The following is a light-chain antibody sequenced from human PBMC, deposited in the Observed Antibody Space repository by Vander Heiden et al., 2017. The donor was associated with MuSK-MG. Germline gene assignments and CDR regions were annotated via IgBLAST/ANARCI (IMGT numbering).Light chain of an antibody. CDR3: QVWDSSTVV. CDR2: RDT. Sequence: SSELTQPLSVSVALGQTAMITCGRDNIGSKNVHWYQQMHGHAPVLVIYRDTSRPSGIPERFSGSNSGNTATLTIGGAQDGDEADYCCQVWDSSTVVFGGGTRLTVL. J-gene: IGLJ3*02. CDR1: NIGSKN. V-gene: IGLV3-9*01.